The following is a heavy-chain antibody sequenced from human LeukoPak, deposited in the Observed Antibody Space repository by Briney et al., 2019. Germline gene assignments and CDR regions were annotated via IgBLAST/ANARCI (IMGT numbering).Heavy chain of an antibody. CDR1: GFTFSSYS. CDR3: AREVGELQFLEWLYPI. Sequence: GGSLRLCCAASGFTFSSYSMNWVRQAPGKGLEWVSYISSSSSTIYYADSVKGRFTISRDNAKNSLYLQMNSLRAEDTAVYYCAREVGELQFLEWLYPIWGQGTLVTVSS. D-gene: IGHD3-3*01. CDR2: ISSSSSTI. V-gene: IGHV3-48*01. J-gene: IGHJ4*02.